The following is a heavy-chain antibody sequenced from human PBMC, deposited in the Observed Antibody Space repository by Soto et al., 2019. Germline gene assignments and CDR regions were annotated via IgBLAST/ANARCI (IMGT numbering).Heavy chain of an antibody. CDR1: GFTFSSYG. CDR2: ISYDGSNK. J-gene: IGHJ4*02. Sequence: QVQLVESGGGVVQPGRSLRLSCAASGFTFSSYGMHWVRQAPGKGLEWVAVISYDGSNKYYADSVKGRFTISRDNSKNKLYLQMNSLRAEDTAVYYCAHSYGDYVDYWGQGTLVTVSS. D-gene: IGHD4-17*01. CDR3: AHSYGDYVDY. V-gene: IGHV3-30*03.